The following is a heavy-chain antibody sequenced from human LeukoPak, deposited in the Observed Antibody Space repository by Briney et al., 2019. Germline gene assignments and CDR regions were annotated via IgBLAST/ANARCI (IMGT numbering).Heavy chain of an antibody. J-gene: IGHJ4*02. V-gene: IGHV1-8*01. CDR1: GYTFTSYD. Sequence: ASVKVSCKASGYTFTSYDINWVRQAIGQGLEWMGWMNPNSGNTGYAQKFQGRVTMTRNTSISTAYMELSSLRSEDTAVYYCARGIFLTPDNDYWGQGTLVTVSS. CDR3: ARGIFLTPDNDY. D-gene: IGHD3-3*02. CDR2: MNPNSGNT.